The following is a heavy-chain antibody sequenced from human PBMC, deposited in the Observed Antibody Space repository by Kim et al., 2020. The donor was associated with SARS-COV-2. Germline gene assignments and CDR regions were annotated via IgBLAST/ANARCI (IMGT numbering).Heavy chain of an antibody. J-gene: IGHJ3*02. CDR2: ISAYNGNT. V-gene: IGHV1-18*01. D-gene: IGHD2-2*01. Sequence: ASVKVSCKASGYTFTSYGISWVRQAPGQGLEWMGWISAYNGNTNYAQKLQGRVTMTTDTSTSTAYMELRSLRSDDTAVYYCARAGKIVVVPAAITHDAFDIWGQGTMVTVSS. CDR3: ARAGKIVVVPAAITHDAFDI. CDR1: GYTFTSYG.